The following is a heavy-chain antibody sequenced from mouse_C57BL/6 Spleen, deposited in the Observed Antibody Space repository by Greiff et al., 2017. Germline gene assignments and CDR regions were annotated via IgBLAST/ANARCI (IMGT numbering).Heavy chain of an antibody. CDR3: AIPGTAQAAWFAY. CDR1: GYTFTSYW. Sequence: QVQLQQPGAELVMPGASVKLSCKASGYTFTSYWMHWVKQRPGQGLEWIGEIDPSDSYTNYTPKFKGQSTLTVDKSSSTAYMQLSSLTSEDSAVYYCAIPGTAQAAWFAYWGQGTLVTVSA. CDR2: IDPSDSYT. J-gene: IGHJ3*01. V-gene: IGHV1-69*01. D-gene: IGHD3-1*01.